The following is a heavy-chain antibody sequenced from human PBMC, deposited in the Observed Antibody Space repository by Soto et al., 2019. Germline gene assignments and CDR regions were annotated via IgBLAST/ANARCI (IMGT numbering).Heavy chain of an antibody. Sequence: QVHLQESGPGLVKPSGTLSLTCDVFGGSISSRDWWSWVRQPPGKGLEWIGEIHLGGNTNYNPSLKSRLIMSVDKSKSQLSLKVNSVTAADTAVYYCARNGDYYSDYWGQGTLVTVSS. D-gene: IGHD2-21*01. CDR1: GGSISSRDW. J-gene: IGHJ4*02. CDR3: ARNGDYYSDY. V-gene: IGHV4-4*02. CDR2: IHLGGNT.